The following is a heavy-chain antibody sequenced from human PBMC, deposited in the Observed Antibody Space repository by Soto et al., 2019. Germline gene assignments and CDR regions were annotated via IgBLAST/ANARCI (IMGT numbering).Heavy chain of an antibody. CDR2: IKPDGSEK. CDR3: ARGDYFDTSGHFSDAFDI. D-gene: IGHD3-22*01. CDR1: GFTFSSYW. V-gene: IGHV3-7*04. Sequence: GGSLRLSCRASGFTFSSYWMSWVRQAPGKGLEWVANIKPDGSEKWYVDSVKGRFTISRDNAKNSLYVQMISLRAEDTAVYYCARGDYFDTSGHFSDAFDIWGQGTMVTVSS. J-gene: IGHJ3*02.